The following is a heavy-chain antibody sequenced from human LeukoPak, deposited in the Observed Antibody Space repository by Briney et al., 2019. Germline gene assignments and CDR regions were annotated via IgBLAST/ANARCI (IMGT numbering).Heavy chain of an antibody. Sequence: SGGSLRLSCAASGFTFSSYSMNWVRQAPGKGLEWVAVISYDGSNKYYADSVKGRFTISRDNSKNTLYLQMNSLRAEDTAVYYCAKDQDWLGHSPDYWGQGTLVTVSS. CDR3: AKDQDWLGHSPDY. CDR2: ISYDGSNK. CDR1: GFTFSSYS. V-gene: IGHV3-30*18. D-gene: IGHD3-3*01. J-gene: IGHJ4*02.